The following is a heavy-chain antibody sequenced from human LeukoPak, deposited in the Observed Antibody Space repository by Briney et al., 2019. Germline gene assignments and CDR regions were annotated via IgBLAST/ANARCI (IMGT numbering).Heavy chain of an antibody. V-gene: IGHV3-48*04. CDR3: AELGITMIGGV. J-gene: IGHJ6*04. Sequence: HSGGSLRLSCAASGFTFSSYWMSWVRQAPGKVLEWVSYISSSGSTIYYADSVKGRFTISRDNAKNSLYLQMNSLRAEDTAVYYCAELGITMIGGVWGKGTTVTISS. CDR1: GFTFSSYW. CDR2: ISSSGSTI. D-gene: IGHD3-10*02.